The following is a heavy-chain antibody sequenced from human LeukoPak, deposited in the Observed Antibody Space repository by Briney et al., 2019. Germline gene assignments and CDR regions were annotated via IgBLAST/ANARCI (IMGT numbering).Heavy chain of an antibody. V-gene: IGHV3-23*01. CDR3: AKDASGSYWYYFDD. CDR1: GFTFNTFA. Sequence: GGSLRLSCAASGFTFNTFAMSWVRQAPGKGLEWVSGISGTGDTTYYTDSVKGRFTISRDNSKNTLYLQMNSLTAEDTAVCYCAKDASGSYWYYFDDGGQGTLVTV. CDR2: ISGTGDTT. J-gene: IGHJ4*02. D-gene: IGHD1-26*01.